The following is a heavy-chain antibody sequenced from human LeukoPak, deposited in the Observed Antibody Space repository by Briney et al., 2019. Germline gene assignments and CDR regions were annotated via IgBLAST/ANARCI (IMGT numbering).Heavy chain of an antibody. J-gene: IGHJ4*02. Sequence: GASVKVSCKASGGTFSSYAISWVRQAPGQGLEWMGRIIPIFGTANYAQKFQGRVTITTDESTSTAYMELSSLRSEDTAVYYCARAGYCSGGSSPYYFDYWGQGTLVTVSS. CDR2: IIPIFGTA. V-gene: IGHV1-69*05. D-gene: IGHD2-15*01. CDR1: GGTFSSYA. CDR3: ARAGYCSGGSSPYYFDY.